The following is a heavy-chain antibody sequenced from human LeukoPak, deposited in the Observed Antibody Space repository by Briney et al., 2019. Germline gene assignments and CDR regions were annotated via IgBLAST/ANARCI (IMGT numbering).Heavy chain of an antibody. CDR2: ISGSGGST. V-gene: IGHV3-23*01. D-gene: IGHD5-18*01. Sequence: GSLRLSCAASGFTLSSYAMSWVRRAPGKGLEWVSAISGSGGSTYYADSVKGRFTISRDNSKNTLYLQMNSLRAEDTAVYYCARLENGYSYGSWGQGTLVTVSS. J-gene: IGHJ4*02. CDR1: GFTLSSYA. CDR3: ARLENGYSYGS.